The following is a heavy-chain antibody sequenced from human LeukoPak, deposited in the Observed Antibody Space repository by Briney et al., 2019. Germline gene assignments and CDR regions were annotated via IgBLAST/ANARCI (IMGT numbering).Heavy chain of an antibody. Sequence: ASVKVSCKASGYTCTSYYIHCVRHSTGQRLEWMGIINPSGGSTSYAQTIQGRDTLVSETATSTIYMVLSRLRSENTAVKYCARGAYYDSSDQFDYWGQGTLVTVSS. CDR1: GYTCTSYY. V-gene: IGHV1-46*01. CDR3: ARGAYYDSSDQFDY. CDR2: INPSGGST. D-gene: IGHD3-22*01. J-gene: IGHJ4*02.